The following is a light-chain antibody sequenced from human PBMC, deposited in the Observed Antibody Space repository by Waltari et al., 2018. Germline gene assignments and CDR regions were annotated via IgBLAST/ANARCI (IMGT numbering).Light chain of an antibody. CDR3: QHYVKLPVA. CDR2: DAS. J-gene: IGKJ1*01. CDR1: QSVSRA. Sequence: EIVLTQSPGTLSLSPGERATLSCRASQSVSRAFAWYQQKPGQAPRLLIYDASTRATGIPDRFSGSGSGTDFSLTISRLEPEDFAVYYCQHYVKLPVAFGQGTKVEIK. V-gene: IGKV3-20*01.